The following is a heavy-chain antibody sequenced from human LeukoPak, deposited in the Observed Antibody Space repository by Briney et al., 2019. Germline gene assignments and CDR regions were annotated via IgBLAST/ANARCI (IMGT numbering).Heavy chain of an antibody. D-gene: IGHD3-22*01. CDR2: ISSSNSYR. CDR1: GFTFSSYT. Sequence: GGSLRLSCAASGFTFSSYTINWVRQAPGKGLEWVSSISSSNSYRLYADSVKGRFTISRDNAKNSLYLQMNGLRAEDTAVYYCARDFSSAHYNYMAVWGKGTTVTISS. CDR3: ARDFSSAHYNYMAV. J-gene: IGHJ6*03. V-gene: IGHV3-21*01.